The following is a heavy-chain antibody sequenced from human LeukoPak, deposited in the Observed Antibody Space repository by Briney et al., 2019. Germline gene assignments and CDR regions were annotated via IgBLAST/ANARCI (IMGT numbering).Heavy chain of an antibody. J-gene: IGHJ6*02. CDR3: AQQLGNGMDV. CDR1: GFTVSINY. V-gene: IGHV3-53*04. Sequence: GGSVSLSCAVSGFTVSINYMRGVREARGGGVEWVSIIYSGGSTYYADSVNGRFTISRHNSKNTLYLQMNSLRAEDTAVYYCAQQLGNGMDVWGQGTTVTVSS. D-gene: IGHD6-13*01. CDR2: IYSGGST.